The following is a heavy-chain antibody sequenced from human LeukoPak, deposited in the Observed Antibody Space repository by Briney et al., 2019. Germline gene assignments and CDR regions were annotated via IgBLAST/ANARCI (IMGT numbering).Heavy chain of an antibody. Sequence: KSSETLSLTCAVYGGSFSGYYWSWIRQPPGKGLEWIGEINHSGSTNYNPSLKSRVTISVDTSKNQFSLKLSSVTAADTAVYYCARVYNRVSIHDYWGQGTLVTVSS. CDR1: GGSFSGYY. D-gene: IGHD1-14*01. J-gene: IGHJ4*02. CDR2: INHSGST. V-gene: IGHV4-34*01. CDR3: ARVYNRVSIHDY.